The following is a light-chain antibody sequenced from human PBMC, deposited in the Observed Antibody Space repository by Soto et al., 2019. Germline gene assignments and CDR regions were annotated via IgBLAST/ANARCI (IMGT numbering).Light chain of an antibody. J-gene: IGLJ1*01. CDR2: DVS. V-gene: IGLV2-14*01. CDR3: SSYTSSGTLV. CDR1: SSDIGGYNY. Sequence: QSALTQPASVSGSPGQSITVSCTGTSSDIGGYNYVSWYQQHPGKAPKLMIYDVSNRPSGVSNRFSGSKSGNTASLTISGLRAEGEADYYCSSYTSSGTLVFGTGTKLTVL.